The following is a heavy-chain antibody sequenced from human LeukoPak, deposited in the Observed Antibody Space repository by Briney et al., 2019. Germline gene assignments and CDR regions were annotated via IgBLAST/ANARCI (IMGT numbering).Heavy chain of an antibody. J-gene: IGHJ5*02. D-gene: IGHD3-10*01. Sequence: PSQTLSLTCAVSGGSISSGGYPWSWIRQPPGKGLEWIGYIYHSGSTYYNPSLKSRVTISVDRSKNQFSLKLSSVTAADTAVYYCARTRGFGELDNWFDPWGQGTLVTVSS. CDR2: IYHSGST. CDR1: GGSISSGGYP. V-gene: IGHV4-30-2*01. CDR3: ARTRGFGELDNWFDP.